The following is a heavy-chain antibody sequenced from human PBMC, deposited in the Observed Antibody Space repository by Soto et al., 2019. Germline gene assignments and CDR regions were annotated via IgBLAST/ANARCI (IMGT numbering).Heavy chain of an antibody. J-gene: IGHJ5*02. CDR1: GFTFSTYS. Sequence: EVQLVESGGGLVQPGGSLRLSCAASGFTFSTYSMTWVRQAPGKGLEWVSYISADSGAIYYADSVKGRFTISRDNAKNSLYLQMNSLRDEDTDVYYCAREPSGGDDYGDPRESWGQGTLVTVSS. D-gene: IGHD4-17*01. CDR2: ISADSGAI. V-gene: IGHV3-48*02. CDR3: AREPSGGDDYGDPRES.